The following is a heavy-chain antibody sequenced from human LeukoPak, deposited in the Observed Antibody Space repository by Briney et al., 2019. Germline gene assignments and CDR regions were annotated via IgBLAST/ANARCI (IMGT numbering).Heavy chain of an antibody. V-gene: IGHV3-48*03. CDR2: ISSSGSTI. D-gene: IGHD4-17*01. Sequence: GGSLRLSCAASGFSFSSYEMNWVRQAPGKGLEWISYISSSGSTIYYADSVKGRFTISRDNAKNALYLQMNSLRAEDTAVYYCARALWTVTSVAFDYWGQGTLVTVSS. CDR3: ARALWTVTSVAFDY. J-gene: IGHJ4*02. CDR1: GFSFSSYE.